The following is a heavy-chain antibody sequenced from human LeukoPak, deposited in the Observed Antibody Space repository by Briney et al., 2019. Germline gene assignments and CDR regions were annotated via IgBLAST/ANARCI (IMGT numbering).Heavy chain of an antibody. J-gene: IGHJ5*02. CDR3: AKTYCTNGVCYMVRWFDP. V-gene: IGHV4-4*02. CDR1: GGSISSSNW. CDR2: IYHSGST. Sequence: SETLSLTCTVSGGSISSSNWWSWVRQPPGKGLEWIGEIYHSGSTNYNPSLKSRVTISVDKSKNQFSLKLSSVTAADTAVYYCAKTYCTNGVCYMVRWFDPWGQGTLVTVSS. D-gene: IGHD2-8*01.